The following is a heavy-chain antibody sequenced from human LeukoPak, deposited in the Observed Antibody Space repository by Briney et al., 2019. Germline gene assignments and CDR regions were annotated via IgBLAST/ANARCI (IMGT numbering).Heavy chain of an antibody. D-gene: IGHD4-11*01. CDR2: INPNSGGT. CDR1: GYTFTGYY. J-gene: IGHJ5*02. CDR3: ARDPTTQTTFRARFHWFDP. V-gene: IGHV1-2*02. Sequence: ASVKVSCKASGYTFTGYYMHWVREAPGQGLEWMGWINPNSGGTNYAQKFQGRVTMTRDTSISTAYMELSRLRSDDTAVYYCARDPTTQTTFRARFHWFDPWGQGTLVTVSS.